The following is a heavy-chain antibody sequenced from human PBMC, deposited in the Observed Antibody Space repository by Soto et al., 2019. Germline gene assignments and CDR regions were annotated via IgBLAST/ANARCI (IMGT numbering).Heavy chain of an antibody. CDR2: INPSGGST. CDR1: GYTFTTYY. Sequence: GASVKVSCKASGYTFTTYYMHWLRQAPGQGLEWMGIINPSGGSTSYAQKFQGRVTMTRDTSTSTVYMELSSLRSEDTAVYYCARDRFPNYDILTGYPPYYYGMDVWGQGTTVTVS. V-gene: IGHV1-46*01. J-gene: IGHJ6*02. D-gene: IGHD3-9*01. CDR3: ARDRFPNYDILTGYPPYYYGMDV.